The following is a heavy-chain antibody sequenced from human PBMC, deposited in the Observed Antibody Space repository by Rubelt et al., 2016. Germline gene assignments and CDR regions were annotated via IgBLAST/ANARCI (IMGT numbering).Heavy chain of an antibody. J-gene: IGHJ4*02. Sequence: QVQLQQWGAGLLKPSETLSLTCAVYGGSFSGYYWSWIRQPPGKGLEWIGEITHSGNTNYNPSLKSRVTISVDTSKNQFSLKRRSGTAADTAVYYCARRVDGDGSSTNCSIDYWGQGTLVTVSS. CDR3: ARRVDGDGSSTNCSIDY. CDR2: ITHSGNT. D-gene: IGHD2-2*01. CDR1: GGSFSGYY. V-gene: IGHV4-34*01.